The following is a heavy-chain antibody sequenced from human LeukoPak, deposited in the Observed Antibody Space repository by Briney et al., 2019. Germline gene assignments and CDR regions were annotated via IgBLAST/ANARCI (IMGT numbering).Heavy chain of an antibody. CDR1: GYSISSGYY. CDR2: IYHSGST. J-gene: IGHJ4*02. CDR3: ARGRRWAAAEIVY. V-gene: IGHV4-38-2*02. D-gene: IGHD6-13*01. Sequence: SETLSLTCTVSGYSISSGYYWGWIRQPPGKGLEWIGSIYHSGSTYYNPSLKSRVTISVDTSKNQFSLKLSSVTAADTAVYYCARGRRWAAAEIVYWGQGTLVTVSS.